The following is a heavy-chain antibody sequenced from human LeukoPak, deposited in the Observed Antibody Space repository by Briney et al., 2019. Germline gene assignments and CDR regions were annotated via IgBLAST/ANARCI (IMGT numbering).Heavy chain of an antibody. CDR1: GFTFSSYD. CDR3: ARTYGSGSLDY. D-gene: IGHD2-15*01. J-gene: IGHJ4*02. Sequence: GGSLRLSCAASGFTFSSYDIHWVRQATGKGLEWVSGIGTAGEIYYPGSVKGRFTISRDNAKNSIYLQMNGLTAEDTAVYYCARTYGSGSLDYGGQGTLVTVSS. CDR2: IGTAGEI. V-gene: IGHV3-13*01.